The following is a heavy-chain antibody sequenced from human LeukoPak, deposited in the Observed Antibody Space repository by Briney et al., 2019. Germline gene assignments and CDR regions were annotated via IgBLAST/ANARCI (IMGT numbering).Heavy chain of an antibody. J-gene: IGHJ1*01. V-gene: IGHV6-1*01. CDR3: ARGPSYFQH. Sequence: SQTLSLTCALSGGSVSSNSATWNWIRQSPSRGPEWLGRTYYRSKWYKYYAVSVKGRITINPDTSKNQFSLQLNSVTPEDTAVYYCARGPSYFQHWGQGTLVTVSS. CDR1: GGSVSSNSAT. CDR2: TYYRSKWYK.